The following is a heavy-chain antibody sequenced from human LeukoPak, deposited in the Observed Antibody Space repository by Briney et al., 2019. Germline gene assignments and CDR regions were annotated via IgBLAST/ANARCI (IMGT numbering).Heavy chain of an antibody. CDR3: AKMPVSYSSGWSTFDY. V-gene: IGHV3-23*01. D-gene: IGHD6-19*01. Sequence: GGSLRLSCAASGFTFSSYAMSWVRQTPGKGLEWVSGISDSGGSTYYADSVKGRFTISRDDSKNTLYLQMNSLRAEDTAIYYCAKMPVSYSSGWSTFDYWGQGTLVTVSS. CDR2: ISDSGGST. CDR1: GFTFSSYA. J-gene: IGHJ4*02.